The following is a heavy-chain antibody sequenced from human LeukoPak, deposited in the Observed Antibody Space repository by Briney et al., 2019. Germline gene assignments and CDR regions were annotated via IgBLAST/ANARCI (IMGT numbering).Heavy chain of an antibody. CDR1: GGSISSYY. CDR2: IHYSGST. V-gene: IGHV4-59*01. CDR3: ARDLRRYFDL. Sequence: SQTLSLTCTVSGGSISSYYWSWIRQPPGKGLEWIGYIHYSGSTNYNPSLKSRVTVSVDMSKNQFSLKLNSVTTADTAIYYCARDLRRYFDLWGRGTLVTVSS. J-gene: IGHJ2*01.